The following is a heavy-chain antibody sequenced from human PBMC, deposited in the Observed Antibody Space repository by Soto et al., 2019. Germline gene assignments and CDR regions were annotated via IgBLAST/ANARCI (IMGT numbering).Heavy chain of an antibody. CDR1: GFTFSSCA. CDR2: IIDSGAST. CDR3: AKGRSYYYYYGVDV. Sequence: EVQLLESGGGLVQPGGSLRLSCAASGFTFSSCAMGRVRQAPGKGLEWVSDIIDSGASTYYADSVKGRFTISRDNSKSTLYLQMNSLRAEDTALYYCAKGRSYYYYYGVDVWGQGTTVTVSS. V-gene: IGHV3-23*01. J-gene: IGHJ6*02.